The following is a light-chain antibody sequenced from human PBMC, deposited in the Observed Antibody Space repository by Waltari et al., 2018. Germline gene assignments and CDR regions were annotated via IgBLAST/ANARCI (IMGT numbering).Light chain of an antibody. CDR2: GAS. J-gene: IGKJ2*01. CDR3: QQYNKWPPYT. Sequence: EIVMTQSPATLSVSPGERATISCRASQSVGSDLAWYQQKPGRAPNLLIHGASTRVTGIPARFSGSGSGTEFTLTISSLQSEDFAVYYCQQYNKWPPYTFGQGTKQEIK. CDR1: QSVGSD. V-gene: IGKV3-15*01.